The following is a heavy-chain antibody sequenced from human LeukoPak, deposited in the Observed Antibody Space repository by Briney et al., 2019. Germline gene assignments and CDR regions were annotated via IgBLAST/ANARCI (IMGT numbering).Heavy chain of an antibody. J-gene: IGHJ6*02. CDR1: GYTFTSYD. Sequence: ASEKSSCKASGYTFTSYDINWVRQATVHGRVRMGWMNTSCGNTGYAQKFQGRVTMTRNTSISTAYMELSSLRSENTAVYYCARDFWRGYLIYYYYGMDVWGQGTTVTVSS. D-gene: IGHD3-3*01. CDR2: MNTSCGNT. V-gene: IGHV1-8*01. CDR3: ARDFWRGYLIYYYYGMDV.